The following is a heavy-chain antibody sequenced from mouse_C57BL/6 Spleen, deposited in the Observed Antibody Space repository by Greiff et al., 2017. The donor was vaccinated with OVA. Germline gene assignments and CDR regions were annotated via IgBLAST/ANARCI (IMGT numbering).Heavy chain of an antibody. CDR3: ARTVVAQDYFDY. V-gene: IGHV1-69*01. J-gene: IGHJ2*01. CDR1: GYTFTSYW. Sequence: VQLQQPGAELVMPGASVKLSCKASGYTFTSYWMHWVKQRPGQGLEWIGEIDPSDSYTNYNQKFKGKSTLTVDKSSSTAYMQLSSLTSEDSAVYYCARTVVAQDYFDYWGQGTTLTVSS. CDR2: IDPSDSYT. D-gene: IGHD1-1*01.